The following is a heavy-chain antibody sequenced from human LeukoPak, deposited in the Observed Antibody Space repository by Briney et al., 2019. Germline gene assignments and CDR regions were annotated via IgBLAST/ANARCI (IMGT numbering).Heavy chain of an antibody. CDR1: GYTLTELS. V-gene: IGHV1-24*01. CDR3: ARDYGSGSYYRHYYYMDV. Sequence: ASVKVSCKVSGYTLTELSMHWVRQAPGKGLEWMGGFDPEDGETIYAQKFQGRVTMTRNTSISTAYMELSSLRSEDTAVYYCARDYGSGSYYRHYYYMDVWGKGTTVTISS. D-gene: IGHD3-10*01. CDR2: FDPEDGET. J-gene: IGHJ6*03.